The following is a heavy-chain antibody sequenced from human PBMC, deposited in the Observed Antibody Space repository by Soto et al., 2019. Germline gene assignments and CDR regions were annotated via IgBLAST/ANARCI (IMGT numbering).Heavy chain of an antibody. D-gene: IGHD2-2*01. V-gene: IGHV1-46*01. CDR1: GYTFTSYY. CDR3: ARVAGYCSSTSCIDY. Sequence: ASVKVSWKASGYTFTSYYMHWVRQAPGQGLEWMGIINPSGGSTSYAQKFQGRVTMTRDTSTSTVYMELSSLRSEDTAVYYCARVAGYCSSTSCIDYWGQGTLVTVSS. J-gene: IGHJ4*02. CDR2: INPSGGST.